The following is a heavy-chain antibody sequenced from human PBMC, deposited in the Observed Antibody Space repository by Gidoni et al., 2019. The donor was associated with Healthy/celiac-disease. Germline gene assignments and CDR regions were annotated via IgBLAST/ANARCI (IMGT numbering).Heavy chain of an antibody. V-gene: IGHV1-3*01. CDR2: INAGNGNT. CDR1: GYTFTSYA. J-gene: IGHJ5*02. CDR3: ARDRAGGDYDVGWFDP. Sequence: QVQLVQSGAEVKKPGASVKVSCKASGYTFTSYAMHWVRQAPGQRLEWMGWINAGNGNTKYSQKFQGRVTITRDTSASTAYMELSSLRSEDTAVYYCARDRAGGDYDVGWFDPWGQGTLVTVSS. D-gene: IGHD2-21*02.